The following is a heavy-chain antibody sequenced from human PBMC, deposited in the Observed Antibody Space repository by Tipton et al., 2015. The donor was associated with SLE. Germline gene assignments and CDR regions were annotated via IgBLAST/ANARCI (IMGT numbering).Heavy chain of an antibody. D-gene: IGHD6-13*01. V-gene: IGHV4-39*01. CDR3: ARVGIAAVLDY. CDR1: GGSISSYY. CDR2: IYYSGST. J-gene: IGHJ4*02. Sequence: LRLSCTVSGGSISSYYWGWIRQPPGKGLEWIGSIYYSGSTYYNPSLKSRVTISVDTSKNQFSLKLSSVTAADTAVYYCARVGIAAVLDYWGQGTLVTVSS.